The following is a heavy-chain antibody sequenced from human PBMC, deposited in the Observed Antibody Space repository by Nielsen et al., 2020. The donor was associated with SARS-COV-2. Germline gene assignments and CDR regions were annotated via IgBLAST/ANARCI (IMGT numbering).Heavy chain of an antibody. CDR2: IYYSGST. CDR3: ARRYYDYGMDV. J-gene: IGHJ6*02. V-gene: IGHV4-31*03. Sequence: SETLSLTCSVSAASINSGIYYWSWVRQHAGKGLEWTGYIYYSGSTYYRPSLKRRVTISGDTSKNQFSLKLSSVTAAGTAVYYCARRYYDYGMDVWGQGTTVTVSS. CDR1: AASINSGIYY.